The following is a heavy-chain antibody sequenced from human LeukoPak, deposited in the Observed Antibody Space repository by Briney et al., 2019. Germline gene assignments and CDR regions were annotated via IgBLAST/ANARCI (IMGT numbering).Heavy chain of an antibody. V-gene: IGHV4-39*01. D-gene: IGHD3-10*01. J-gene: IGHJ6*03. CDR3: ARQDGSGISYSYYYYMDV. Sequence: PSETLSLTCTVSGGSIRSSSSYWGWIRQPPGKGLEWIGSIYYSGRTYDNPSLKSRVTISVDTSKNQFSLKVSSVTAADTAVYYCARQDGSGISYSYYYYMDVWGKGTTVTISS. CDR1: GGSIRSSSSY. CDR2: IYYSGRT.